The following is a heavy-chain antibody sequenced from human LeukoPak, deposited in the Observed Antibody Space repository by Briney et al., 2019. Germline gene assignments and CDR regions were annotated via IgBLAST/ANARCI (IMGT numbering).Heavy chain of an antibody. J-gene: IGHJ3*02. Sequence: GESLKISCKGSGYSFISNWIGWVRQMPGKDLEWMGIIYPGDSDTRYSPSFQGQVTISADKSISTAYLQWSSLRASDTAMYYCAKFHYYYGSGIFDAFDIWGQGTMVTVSS. D-gene: IGHD3-10*01. CDR3: AKFHYYYGSGIFDAFDI. CDR1: GYSFISNW. CDR2: IYPGDSDT. V-gene: IGHV5-51*01.